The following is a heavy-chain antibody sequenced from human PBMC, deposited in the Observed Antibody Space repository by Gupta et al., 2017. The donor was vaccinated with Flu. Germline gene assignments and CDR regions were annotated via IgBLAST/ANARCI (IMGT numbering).Heavy chain of an antibody. J-gene: IGHJ4*02. CDR3: ARDLAPCGGDCSDQFQASYYFDY. D-gene: IGHD2-21*02. CDR1: GGSISSGSYY. Sequence: QVQLQESGPGLVKPSQTLSLTCTVSGGSISSGSYYWSWIRQPAGKGLEWIGRIYTSGSTNYNPSLKSRVTISVDTSKNQFSLKLSSVTAADTAVYYCARDLAPCGGDCSDQFQASYYFDYWGQGTLVTVSS. V-gene: IGHV4-61*02. CDR2: IYTSGST.